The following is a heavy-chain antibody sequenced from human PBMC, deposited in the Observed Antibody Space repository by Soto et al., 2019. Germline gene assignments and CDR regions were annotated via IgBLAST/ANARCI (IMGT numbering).Heavy chain of an antibody. Sequence: SGGSLRLSSAASGFTFSSYSMNWVRQAPGKGLKWVSSISSSSSYIYYADSVKGRFTISRDNAKNSLYLQMNSLRAEDTAVYYCARDSGVDTAMVTNYYYYGMHVWGQGTAVTVSS. D-gene: IGHD5-18*01. CDR3: ARDSGVDTAMVTNYYYYGMHV. CDR1: GFTFSSYS. V-gene: IGHV3-21*01. CDR2: ISSSSSYI. J-gene: IGHJ6*02.